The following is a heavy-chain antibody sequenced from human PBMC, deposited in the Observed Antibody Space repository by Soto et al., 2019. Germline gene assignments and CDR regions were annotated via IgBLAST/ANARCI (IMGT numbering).Heavy chain of an antibody. CDR1: GYAFTSYG. V-gene: IGHV1-18*04. CDR2: ISAYNGNT. J-gene: IGHJ6*02. CDR3: ARDFAYTGYSYGYDYYYGMDV. Sequence: XSVKVSCQASGYAFTSYGISWVRQAPGQGLEWMGWISAYNGNTNYAQKLQGRVTMTTDTSTSTAYMELRSLRSDDTAVYYCARDFAYTGYSYGYDYYYGMDVWGQGTTVTVSS. D-gene: IGHD5-18*01.